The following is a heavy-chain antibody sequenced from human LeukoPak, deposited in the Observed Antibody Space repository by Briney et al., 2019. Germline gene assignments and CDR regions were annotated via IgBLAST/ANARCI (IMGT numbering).Heavy chain of an antibody. Sequence: LETLSLTCTVSGGSISSGSYYWSWIRQPPGKGLEWIGYIHYSGSTNYNPSLKSRVTISVDTSKNQFSLKLSSVTAADTAVYYCAREYDSSGYYYFDYWGQGTLVTVSS. CDR3: AREYDSSGYYYFDY. CDR2: IHYSGST. J-gene: IGHJ4*02. CDR1: GGSISSGSYY. D-gene: IGHD3-22*01. V-gene: IGHV4-61*01.